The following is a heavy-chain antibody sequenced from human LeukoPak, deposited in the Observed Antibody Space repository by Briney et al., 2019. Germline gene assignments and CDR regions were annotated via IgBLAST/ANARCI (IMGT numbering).Heavy chain of an antibody. CDR1: GGSISSSSYY. CDR3: ARRSGYSYGYYYYYYMDV. Sequence: SETLSLTCTVSGGSISSSSYYWGWIRQPPGKGLEWIANIYYSGSTYLNPSLKSRVTISVDTSKNQFSLKLSSVTAADTAVYYCARRSGYSYGYYYYYYMDVWGKGTTVTVSS. D-gene: IGHD5-18*01. V-gene: IGHV4-39*07. CDR2: IYYSGST. J-gene: IGHJ6*03.